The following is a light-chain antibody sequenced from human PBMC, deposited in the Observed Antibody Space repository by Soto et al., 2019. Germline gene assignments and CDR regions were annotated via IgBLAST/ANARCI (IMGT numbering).Light chain of an antibody. CDR1: SSNIVGNS. J-gene: IGLJ1*01. Sequence: TQPPSVSASPGEDVAISCSGSSSNIVGNSVSWYQQLPGPAPKLLIYEDNKRTSGINDRFSGSKYGTSANLGITGLQTGEEADYYRGSCHSSLSDYVLGTGNKVTVL. CDR2: EDN. V-gene: IGLV1-51*01. CDR3: GSCHSSLSDYV.